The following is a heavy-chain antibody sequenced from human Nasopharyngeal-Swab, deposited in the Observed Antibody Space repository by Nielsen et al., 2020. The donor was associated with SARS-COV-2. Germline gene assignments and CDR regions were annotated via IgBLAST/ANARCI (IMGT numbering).Heavy chain of an antibody. D-gene: IGHD2-2*01. J-gene: IGHJ6*02. CDR3: ARRGMCSGSSCDMDV. V-gene: IGHV1-46*02. Sequence: ASVKVSCKASGYTFNNYYIHWVRQAPGQGLEWMGMINPGSGGTTYAQKFQGRVTMTRDTSTSTVFMDLSSLRSEDTAVYYCARRGMCSGSSCDMDVWGQGTTVTVSS. CDR2: INPGSGGT. CDR1: GYTFNNYY.